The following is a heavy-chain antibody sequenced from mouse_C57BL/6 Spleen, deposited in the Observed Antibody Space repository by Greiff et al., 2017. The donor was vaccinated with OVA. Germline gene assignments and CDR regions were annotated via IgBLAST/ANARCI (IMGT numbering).Heavy chain of an antibody. D-gene: IGHD1-1*01. CDR1: GFNIKDYY. J-gene: IGHJ2*01. CDR2: IDPEDGDT. V-gene: IGHV14-1*01. CDR3: TTSLITTVVLDY. Sequence: VQLKQSGAELVRPGASVKLSCTASGFNIKDYYMHWVKQRPEQGLEWIGRIDPEDGDTEYAPKFQGKATMTADTSSNTAYLQLSSLTSEDTAVYYCTTSLITTVVLDYWGQGTTLTVSS.